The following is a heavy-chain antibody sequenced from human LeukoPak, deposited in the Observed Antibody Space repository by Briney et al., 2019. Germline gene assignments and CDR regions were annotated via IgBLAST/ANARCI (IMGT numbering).Heavy chain of an antibody. V-gene: IGHV4-34*01. CDR3: ARRDYYYGMFDY. J-gene: IGHJ4*02. D-gene: IGHD3-10*01. Sequence: SETLSLTCAVSGGSFSGYYWSWIRQPPGEGLEWIGEINHSGSTNYNPALKRRVTISVDTSKNQFSLKLSSVTAADTAVYYCARRDYYYGMFDYWGQGTLVTVSS. CDR1: GGSFSGYY. CDR2: INHSGST.